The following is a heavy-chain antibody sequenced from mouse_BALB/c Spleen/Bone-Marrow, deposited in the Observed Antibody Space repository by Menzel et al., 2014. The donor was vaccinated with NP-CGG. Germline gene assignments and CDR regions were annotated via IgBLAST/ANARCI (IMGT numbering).Heavy chain of an antibody. J-gene: IGHJ4*01. Sequence: EVQLQQSGPELVKPGASVKIPCKASGYTFTDYNMDWVKQSHGKSLEWIGDINPNNGGTIYNQKFKGKATLTVDKSSSTAYMELRSLTSEDTAVYYCVRWDGNYYATDYWGQGTSVTVSS. V-gene: IGHV1-18*01. CDR3: VRWDGNYYATDY. CDR1: GYTFTDYN. D-gene: IGHD2-1*01. CDR2: INPNNGGT.